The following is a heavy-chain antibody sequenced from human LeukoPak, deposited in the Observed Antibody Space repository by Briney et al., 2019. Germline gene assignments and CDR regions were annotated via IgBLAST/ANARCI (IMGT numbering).Heavy chain of an antibody. CDR2: IGVGGTDV. J-gene: IGHJ4*02. D-gene: IGHD1-14*01. CDR3: ARTNGAPEYLDY. CDR1: GFTFSSYT. Sequence: GGSLRLSCVVSGFTFSSYTLNWVRQTPGKGLEWVASIGVGGTDVYYTDSLRGRFTISRDDAKNSLFLEMDSLRVEDTALYFCARTNGAPEYLDYWGQGTLVTVSS. V-gene: IGHV3-21*06.